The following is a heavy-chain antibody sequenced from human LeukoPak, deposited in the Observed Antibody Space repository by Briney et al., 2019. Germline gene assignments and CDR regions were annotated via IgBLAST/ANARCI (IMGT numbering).Heavy chain of an antibody. J-gene: IGHJ6*03. Sequence: SETLSLTCTVSGGSISSYYWSWIRQPPGRRLEWIGYIYYSESTNYNPSLKSRVTISADTSKNQFSLNLSSVTAADTAVYYCARHKDYYYSYMDVWGKGTTVTISS. CDR1: GGSISSYY. CDR3: ARHKDYYYSYMDV. V-gene: IGHV4-59*08. CDR2: IYYSEST.